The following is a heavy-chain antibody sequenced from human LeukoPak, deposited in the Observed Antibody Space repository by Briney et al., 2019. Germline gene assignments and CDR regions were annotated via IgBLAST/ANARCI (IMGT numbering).Heavy chain of an antibody. J-gene: IGHJ3*02. D-gene: IGHD3-10*01. V-gene: IGHV5-51*01. CDR2: IYPGDSDT. CDR3: ARRGVTGFGVPLDAFDI. CDR1: GYSFTSYW. Sequence: RGESLKISCKGSGYSFTSYWIGWVRQMPGKGLEWMGIIYPGDSDTRYSPSFQGQVTISADKSISTAYLQWSSLKASDTAMYYCARRGVTGFGVPLDAFDIWGQGTMVTVSS.